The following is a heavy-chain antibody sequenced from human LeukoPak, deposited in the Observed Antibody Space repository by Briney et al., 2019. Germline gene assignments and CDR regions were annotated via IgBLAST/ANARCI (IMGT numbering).Heavy chain of an antibody. Sequence: ASVKVSCKASGYTFTGYYMHWVRQAPGQGLEWMGWINPNSGGTNYAQKFQGRVTMTRDTSISTAYMELSRLGSDDTAVYYCARCHYDFWSGYRSYYYGMDVWGQGTTVTVSS. CDR1: GYTFTGYY. CDR3: ARCHYDFWSGYRSYYYGMDV. CDR2: INPNSGGT. J-gene: IGHJ6*02. D-gene: IGHD3-3*01. V-gene: IGHV1-2*02.